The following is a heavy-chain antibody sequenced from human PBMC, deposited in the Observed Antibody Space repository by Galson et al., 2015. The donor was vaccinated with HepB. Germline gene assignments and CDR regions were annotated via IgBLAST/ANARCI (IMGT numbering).Heavy chain of an antibody. CDR2: TWYRSKWYN. CDR3: ARSTGDLDY. Sequence: CAISGDSVSSKSAAWNWIRQSPSRGLEWLGRTWYRSKWYNGYAVSVKSRITINPDTSKNQFSLRLNSVTPEDTAVYYCARSTGDLDYWGQGTLVTVSS. J-gene: IGHJ4*02. V-gene: IGHV6-1*01. D-gene: IGHD3-10*01. CDR1: GDSVSSKSAA.